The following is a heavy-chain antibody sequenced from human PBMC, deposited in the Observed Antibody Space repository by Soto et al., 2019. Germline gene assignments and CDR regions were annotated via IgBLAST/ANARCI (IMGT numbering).Heavy chain of an antibody. CDR2: IYYTETT. CDR1: GGPISSSGHF. D-gene: IGHD1-26*01. CDR3: ASRVYSGSGRDYFDR. Sequence: QLQLQESGPGLVKPSETLSLICSVSGGPISSSGHFWAWIRQPPGRGLEWLATIYYTETTYYNTSPKRRLTLSMNTSKDQVSLDLTSMTDADTALYFCASRVYSGSGRDYFDRWGQGSRVTVSS. V-gene: IGHV4-39*01. J-gene: IGHJ4*02.